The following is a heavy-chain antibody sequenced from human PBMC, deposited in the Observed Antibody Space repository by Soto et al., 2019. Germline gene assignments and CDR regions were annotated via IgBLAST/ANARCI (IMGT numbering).Heavy chain of an antibody. Sequence: GGSLRLSCAASGFTFSSYSMNWVRQAPGKGLEWVSSISSSSSYIYYADSVKGRLTISRDNAKNSLYLEMNSLRAEDTAVYYCAREGNMLTGYYNNWFDPWGQGTLVTVSS. CDR2: ISSSSSYI. J-gene: IGHJ5*02. CDR3: AREGNMLTGYYNNWFDP. V-gene: IGHV3-21*01. D-gene: IGHD3-9*01. CDR1: GFTFSSYS.